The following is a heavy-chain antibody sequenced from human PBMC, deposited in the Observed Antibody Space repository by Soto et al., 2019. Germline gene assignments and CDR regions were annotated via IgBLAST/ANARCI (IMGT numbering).Heavy chain of an antibody. J-gene: IGHJ4*02. CDR3: AKAGVRGVIKSNFDY. CDR2: ISGSGGST. D-gene: IGHD3-10*01. Sequence: PGGSLRLSCAASGFTFSSYAMSWVRQAPGKGLEWVSAISGSGGSTYYADSVKGRFTISRDNSKNTLYLQMNSLRAEDTAVYYCAKAGVRGVIKSNFDYWGQGTLVTVSS. CDR1: GFTFSSYA. V-gene: IGHV3-23*01.